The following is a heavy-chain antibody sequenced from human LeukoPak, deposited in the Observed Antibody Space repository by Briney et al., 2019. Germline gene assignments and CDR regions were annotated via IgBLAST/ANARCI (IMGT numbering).Heavy chain of an antibody. CDR2: IYHSGST. Sequence: SETLSLTCTVSGYSISSGYYWGWIRQPPGKGRERIGSIYHSGSTYYNPSLKSRVTISVDTSKNQFSLKLSSVTAADTAVYYCARDGYYDSSGYYYFDYWGQGTLVTVSS. CDR1: GYSISSGYY. J-gene: IGHJ4*02. D-gene: IGHD3-22*01. V-gene: IGHV4-38-2*02. CDR3: ARDGYYDSSGYYYFDY.